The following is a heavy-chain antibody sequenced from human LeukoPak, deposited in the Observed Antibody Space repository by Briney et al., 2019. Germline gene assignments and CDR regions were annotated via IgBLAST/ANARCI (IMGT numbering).Heavy chain of an antibody. CDR2: INNDGSIT. D-gene: IGHD1/OR15-1a*01. V-gene: IGHV3-74*01. Sequence: GGSLRLSCAASEFTFSRYWMHWVRQAPGKGLVWVSNINNDGSITTYADSVKGRFTISRDNVKNTLFLQMNSLGAEDTALYYCARGWNTTPRSGFDIWGLGTMVTVSS. CDR1: EFTFSRYW. J-gene: IGHJ3*02. CDR3: ARGWNTTPRSGFDI.